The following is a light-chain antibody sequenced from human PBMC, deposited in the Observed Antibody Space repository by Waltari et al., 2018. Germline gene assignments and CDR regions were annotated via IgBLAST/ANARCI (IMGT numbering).Light chain of an antibody. CDR3: QQYYSSPWT. J-gene: IGKJ1*01. CDR1: QSVFYSPYNQNF. V-gene: IGKV4-1*01. CDR2: WAS. Sequence: DIVMTQSPDSLAVSLGERATIKCKSSQSVFYSPYNQNFLAWYQQKPGQPPELLFYWASTRESGVPERFSGSGSGTDFTLTISSLQAEDVAFYYCQQYYSSPWTFGQGTKVEVK.